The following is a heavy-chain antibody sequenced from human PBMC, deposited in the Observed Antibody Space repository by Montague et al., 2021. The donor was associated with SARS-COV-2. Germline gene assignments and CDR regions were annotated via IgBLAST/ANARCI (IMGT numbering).Heavy chain of an antibody. D-gene: IGHD2-15*01. CDR2: IYNSGTT. Sequence: ETLSLTCTVSGDSISSYYWNWIRQPPGKGLEWIGYIYNSGTTNYNPSVKSRVTISVDTSKNQFSLKLNSVTAADTAVYYCARGGGYCSGGSCYYWFDPWGQGTLVTVSS. J-gene: IGHJ5*02. V-gene: IGHV4-59*01. CDR3: ARGGGYCSGGSCYYWFDP. CDR1: GDSISSYY.